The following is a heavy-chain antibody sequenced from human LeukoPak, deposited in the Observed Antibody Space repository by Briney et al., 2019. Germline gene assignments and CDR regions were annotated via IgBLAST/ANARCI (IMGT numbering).Heavy chain of an antibody. Sequence: SGPTLVNPTQTLTLTCTFSGFSLSTSGMCVSWIRQPPGKALEWLARIDWDDDKYYSTSLKTRLTISKDTSKNQVVLTMTNMDPVDTATYYCARIPPDYGDSPWFDPWGQGTLVTVSS. CDR2: IDWDDDK. CDR1: GFSLSTSGMC. J-gene: IGHJ5*02. CDR3: ARIPPDYGDSPWFDP. D-gene: IGHD4-17*01. V-gene: IGHV2-70*11.